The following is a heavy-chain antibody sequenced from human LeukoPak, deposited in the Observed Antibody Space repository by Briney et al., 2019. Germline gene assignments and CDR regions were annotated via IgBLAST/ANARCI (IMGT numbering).Heavy chain of an antibody. J-gene: IGHJ4*02. Sequence: PSETLSLTCTVSGGPISSSTYYWGWIRQPPGKGLEWIGSISYSGRTYYNQSLKSRVTISVDTSKNQFSLKLSSVTAADAAVYYCARHDDLYSSIDYWGQGTLVTVSS. V-gene: IGHV4-39*01. CDR3: ARHDDLYSSIDY. D-gene: IGHD6-13*01. CDR2: ISYSGRT. CDR1: GGPISSSTYY.